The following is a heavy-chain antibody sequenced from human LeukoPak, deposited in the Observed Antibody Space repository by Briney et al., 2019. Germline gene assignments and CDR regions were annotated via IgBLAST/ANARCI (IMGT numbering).Heavy chain of an antibody. CDR3: ARLRREDSSGYPYYFDY. Sequence: SETLSLTCTVSGGSISSSSYYWGWIRQPPGKGLEWIGRIYYSGSTYYNPSLKSRVTISVDTSKTQFSLKLSSVTAADTAVYYCARLRREDSSGYPYYFDYWGQGTLVTVSS. J-gene: IGHJ4*02. D-gene: IGHD3-22*01. CDR1: GGSISSSSYY. CDR2: IYYSGST. V-gene: IGHV4-39*01.